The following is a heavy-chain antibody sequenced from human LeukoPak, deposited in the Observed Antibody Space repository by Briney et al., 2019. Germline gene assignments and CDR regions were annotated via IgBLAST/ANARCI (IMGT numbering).Heavy chain of an antibody. V-gene: IGHV4-4*07. CDR1: GGPISGYF. D-gene: IGHD2-8*02. J-gene: IGHJ6*03. CDR3: ARGYSTGSKSFSLYYYMVV. CDR2: IYTSGST. Sequence: SETLSLTCTVSGGPISGYFWTWIRQAAGKGLEWIGRIYTSGSTKYNPSLKSRVTISLDMSRNQFSLKLTSVTAADTAVYYCARGYSTGSKSFSLYYYMVVCGKGTTVTV.